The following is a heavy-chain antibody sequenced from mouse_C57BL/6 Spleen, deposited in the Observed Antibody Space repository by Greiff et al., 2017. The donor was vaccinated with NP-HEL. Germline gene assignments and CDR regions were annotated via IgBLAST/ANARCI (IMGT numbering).Heavy chain of an antibody. CDR2: IYPGSGNT. J-gene: IGHJ3*01. Sequence: QVQLKQSGAELVRPGASVKLSCKASGYTFTDYYINWVKQRPGQGLEWIARIYPGSGNTYYNEKFKGKATLTAEKSSSTAYMQLSSLTSEDSAVYFCAREVYYGSSYDYFDYWGQGTLVTVSA. CDR1: GYTFTDYY. CDR3: AREVYYGSSYDYFDY. D-gene: IGHD1-1*01. V-gene: IGHV1-76*01.